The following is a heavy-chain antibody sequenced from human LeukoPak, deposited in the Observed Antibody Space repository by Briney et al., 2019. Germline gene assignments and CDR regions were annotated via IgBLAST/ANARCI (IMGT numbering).Heavy chain of an antibody. Sequence: GRSLRLSCAASGFTFSSYAMHWVRQAPGKGLEWVAVISYDGSNKYYADSVKGRFTISRDNSKNTLYLQMNSLRAEDTAVYYCAKDVGGKYQLLYYFDYWGQGTLVTVSS. CDR2: ISYDGSNK. D-gene: IGHD2-2*01. CDR1: GFTFSSYA. CDR3: AKDVGGKYQLLYYFDY. J-gene: IGHJ4*02. V-gene: IGHV3-30*04.